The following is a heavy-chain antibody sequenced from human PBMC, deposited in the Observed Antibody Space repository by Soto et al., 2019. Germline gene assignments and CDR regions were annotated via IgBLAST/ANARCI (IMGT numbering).Heavy chain of an antibody. V-gene: IGHV4-59*12. J-gene: IGHJ5*02. Sequence: SETLSLTCTVSGGSISSYYWSWIRQPPGKGLEWIGYIYYSGSTYYNPSLKSRVTISVDTSKNQFSLKLSSVTAADTAVYYCAREVSITGTSDWFDPWGQGTLVTVSS. D-gene: IGHD1-7*01. CDR2: IYYSGST. CDR1: GGSISSYY. CDR3: AREVSITGTSDWFDP.